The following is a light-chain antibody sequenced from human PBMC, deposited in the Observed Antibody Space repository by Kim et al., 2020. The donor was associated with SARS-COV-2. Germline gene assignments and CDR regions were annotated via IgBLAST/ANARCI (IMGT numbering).Light chain of an antibody. CDR3: NSRGSNDNVV. V-gene: IGLV3-19*01. CDR1: SLRSYY. Sequence: SSELTQDPAVSVALGQTVRITCQGDSLRSYYATWYQQKPGQAPIVVNYGKNNRPSGIPDRFSGSSSGNTASLTITGTQAGDEADYYCNSRGSNDNVVFGGGTKLTVL. CDR2: GKN. J-gene: IGLJ2*01.